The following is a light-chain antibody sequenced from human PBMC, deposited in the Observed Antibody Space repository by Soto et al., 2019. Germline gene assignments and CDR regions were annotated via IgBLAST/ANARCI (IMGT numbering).Light chain of an antibody. CDR1: SRDVGGYNY. V-gene: IGLV2-14*03. CDR2: DVN. Sequence: QPVSVSGSPGQSITISCAGTSRDVGGYNYVSWYQQHPGKVPRLIISDVNKRPSGVSDRFSGSKSGNTASLTISGLQAEDEADYYCASFTRSVTVVFGGGTKLTVL. CDR3: ASFTRSVTVV. J-gene: IGLJ2*01.